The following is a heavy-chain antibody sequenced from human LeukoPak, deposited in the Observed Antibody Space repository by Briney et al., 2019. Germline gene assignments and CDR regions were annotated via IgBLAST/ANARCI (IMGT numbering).Heavy chain of an antibody. CDR3: ARVDTAMVTAFAFDI. CDR2: IYYSGGT. J-gene: IGHJ3*02. V-gene: IGHV4-59*01. Sequence: KTSETLSLTCTVSGGSISSYYWSWIRQPPGKGLEWIGYIYYSGGTNYNPSLKSRVTISVDTSKNQFSLKLSSVTAADTAVYYCARVDTAMVTAFAFDIWGQGTMVTVSS. CDR1: GGSISSYY. D-gene: IGHD5-18*01.